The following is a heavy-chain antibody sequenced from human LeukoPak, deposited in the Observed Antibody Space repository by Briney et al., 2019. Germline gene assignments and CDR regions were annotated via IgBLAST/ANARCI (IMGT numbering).Heavy chain of an antibody. CDR1: GFTFSDYY. CDR2: ISSSGSTI. D-gene: IGHD1-26*01. CDR3: AKDRSAARVGATPTYYFDY. J-gene: IGHJ4*02. V-gene: IGHV3-11*01. Sequence: GGSLRLSCAASGFTFSDYYMSWIRQAPGKGLEWVSYISSSGSTIYYADSVKGRFTISRDNAKNSLYLQMNSLRAEDTAVYYCAKDRSAARVGATPTYYFDYWGQGTLVTVSS.